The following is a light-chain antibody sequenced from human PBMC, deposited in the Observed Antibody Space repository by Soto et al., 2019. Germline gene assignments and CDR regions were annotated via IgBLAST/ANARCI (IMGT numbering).Light chain of an antibody. Sequence: DIVMTQTPFSLSVTPGQPSSVSCKSSQSLLYSNGKTYLYWFLQKPGQPPQLLIYAASNRATGIPARFSGSGSGTDFTLTISSLEPEDFAVYYCQQRNNWPPGITFGQGTRLEIK. V-gene: IGKV2D-29*01. J-gene: IGKJ5*01. CDR1: QSLLYSNGKTY. CDR3: QQRNNWPPGIT. CDR2: AAS.